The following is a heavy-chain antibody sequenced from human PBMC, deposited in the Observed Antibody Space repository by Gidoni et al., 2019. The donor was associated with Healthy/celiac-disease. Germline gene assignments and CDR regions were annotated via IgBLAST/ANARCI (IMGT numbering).Heavy chain of an antibody. Sequence: EVQLLESGGGLVQPGGSLRLSCAASGFTFSRYAISLVRQAPGKGLEWVSAISGSGGSTYYADYVKGRFTISRDNSKNTLYLQMNSLRAEDTAVYYCAKVVRPTVVKPGDYYYYGMDVWGQGTTVTVSS. D-gene: IGHD4-17*01. CDR1: GFTFSRYA. V-gene: IGHV3-23*01. CDR2: ISGSGGST. J-gene: IGHJ6*02. CDR3: AKVVRPTVVKPGDYYYYGMDV.